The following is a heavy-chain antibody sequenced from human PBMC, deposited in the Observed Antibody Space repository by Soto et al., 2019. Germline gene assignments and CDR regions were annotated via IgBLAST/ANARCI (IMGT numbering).Heavy chain of an antibody. CDR1: GFTFSSYS. CDR3: ARDLGPVAGTPYYYYGMDV. Sequence: GESLKISCAASGFTFSSYSMNWVRQAPGKGLEWVSYISSSSSTIYYADSVKGRFTISRDNAKNSLYLQMNSLRDEDTAVYYCARDLGPVAGTPYYYYGMDVWGQGTTVTVSS. D-gene: IGHD6-19*01. V-gene: IGHV3-48*02. J-gene: IGHJ6*02. CDR2: ISSSSSTI.